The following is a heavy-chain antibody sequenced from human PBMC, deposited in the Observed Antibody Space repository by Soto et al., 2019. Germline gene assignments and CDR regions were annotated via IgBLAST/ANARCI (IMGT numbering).Heavy chain of an antibody. CDR1: GYTFTNHL. D-gene: IGHD1-1*01. Sequence: QVHLVQSEPEVKKPGASVKVSCKTSGYTFTNHLLNWVRQAPGQGLEWMGWITTHTGQTMVAQKFQGRLTITADASTGTSFMELMSLTSDDTAMYYCARDIHLTTPHYFDYWGQGTPVTVSS. V-gene: IGHV1-18*01. J-gene: IGHJ4*02. CDR2: ITTHTGQT. CDR3: ARDIHLTTPHYFDY.